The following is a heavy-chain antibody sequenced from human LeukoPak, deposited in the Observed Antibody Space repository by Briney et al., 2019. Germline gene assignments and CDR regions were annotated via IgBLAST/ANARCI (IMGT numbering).Heavy chain of an antibody. Sequence: SETLSLTCTVSGGSISSYYWSWIRQPPGKGLEWIGYIYYSGSTNYNPSLKSRVTISVDTSKNQFSLKLSSVTAADTAVYYCARVQILPDYWGQGTLVTVSS. CDR1: GGSISSYY. J-gene: IGHJ4*02. V-gene: IGHV4-59*01. CDR2: IYYSGST. D-gene: IGHD3-3*01. CDR3: ARVQILPDY.